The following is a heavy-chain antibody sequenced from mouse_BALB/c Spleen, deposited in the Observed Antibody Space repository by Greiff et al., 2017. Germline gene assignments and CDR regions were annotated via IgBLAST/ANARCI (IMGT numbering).Heavy chain of an antibody. CDR2: INPSTGYT. V-gene: IGHV1-7*01. J-gene: IGHJ3*01. CDR3: ARSFYDGYYWFAY. Sequence: QVQLQQSGAELAKPGASVKMSCKASGYTFTSYWMHWVKHRPGQGLEWIGYINPSTGYTEYNQKFKDKATLTADKSSSTAYMQLSSLTSEDSAVYYCARSFYDGYYWFAYWGQGTLVTVSA. CDR1: GYTFTSYW. D-gene: IGHD2-3*01.